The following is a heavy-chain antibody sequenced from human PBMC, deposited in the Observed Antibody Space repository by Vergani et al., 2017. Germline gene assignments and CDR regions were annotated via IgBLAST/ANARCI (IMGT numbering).Heavy chain of an antibody. CDR2: TYYRSKWYN. V-gene: IGHV6-1*01. D-gene: IGHD5-12*01. CDR1: GDSVSSNSAA. Sequence: QVQLQQSGPGLVKPSQTLSLTCAISGDSVSSNSAAWNWIRQSPSRGLEWLGRTYYRSKWYNDYAVSVKSRITINPDTSKNQFSLQLNSVTPEDTAVYYCARFIRVATTATNDDAFDIWGQGTMVTVSS. J-gene: IGHJ3*02. CDR3: ARFIRVATTATNDDAFDI.